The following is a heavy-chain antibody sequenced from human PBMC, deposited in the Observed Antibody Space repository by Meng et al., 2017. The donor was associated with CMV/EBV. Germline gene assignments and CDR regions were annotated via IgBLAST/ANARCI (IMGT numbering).Heavy chain of an antibody. D-gene: IGHD1-26*01. CDR2: INPSGGSK. Sequence: VELVQVRVEVKWPVSSVKVSCKASRYTFTSYSRHWLRQAPGQGREWMGNINPSGGSKSYAQKFQGRVTMTRDTSTSTVYMALSSLRSEDTAVYYCARESGSVGDYWGQGTLVTVSS. V-gene: IGHV1-46*01. CDR1: RYTFTSYS. J-gene: IGHJ4*02. CDR3: ARESGSVGDY.